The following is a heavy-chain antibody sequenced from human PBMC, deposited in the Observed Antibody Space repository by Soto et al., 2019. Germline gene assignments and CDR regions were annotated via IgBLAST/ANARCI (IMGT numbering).Heavy chain of an antibody. CDR2: INPHRGGT. Sequence: ASVKVSCKASGYTFTDYYMHCVKQAPGQGLEWMGWINPHRGGTNYAQKFQGWVTMTRDTSIRTAYMELSRLKSDDTAVYYCATSQSGTYHLGYWGQGTLVTGSS. J-gene: IGHJ4*02. V-gene: IGHV1-2*04. D-gene: IGHD1-26*01. CDR1: GYTFTDYY. CDR3: ATSQSGTYHLGY.